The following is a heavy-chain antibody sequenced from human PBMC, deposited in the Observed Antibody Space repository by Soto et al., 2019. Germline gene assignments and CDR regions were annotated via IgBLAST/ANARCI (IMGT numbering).Heavy chain of an antibody. CDR3: ARMDVVVVAAIGRYYGMDV. J-gene: IGHJ6*02. CDR2: IYYSGST. Sequence: QVQLQESGPGLVKPSQTLSLTCTVSGGSISSGDYYWSWIRQPPGKGLEWIGYIYYSGSTYYNPSLKSRVTISVDTSKNQFSLKLSSVTAADTAVYYCARMDVVVVAAIGRYYGMDVWGQGTTVTVSS. V-gene: IGHV4-30-4*01. CDR1: GGSISSGDYY. D-gene: IGHD2-15*01.